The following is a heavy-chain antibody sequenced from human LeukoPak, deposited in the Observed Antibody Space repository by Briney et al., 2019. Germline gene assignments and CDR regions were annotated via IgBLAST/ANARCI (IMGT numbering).Heavy chain of an antibody. V-gene: IGHV3-21*01. CDR3: ASESGYSTPNYYYYMDV. Sequence: GSLRLSCAASGFTFSSYSMNWVRQAPGKGLEWVSSISSSSSYIKYADSVKGRFTISRANAKNSLYLQMNSLRAEDTAVYYCASESGYSTPNYYYYMDVWGKGTTVTVSS. CDR2: ISSSSSYI. CDR1: GFTFSSYS. J-gene: IGHJ6*03. D-gene: IGHD3-22*01.